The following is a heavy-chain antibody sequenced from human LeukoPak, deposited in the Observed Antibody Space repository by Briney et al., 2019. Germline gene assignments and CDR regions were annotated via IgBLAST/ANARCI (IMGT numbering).Heavy chain of an antibody. D-gene: IGHD3-22*01. Sequence: ASVKVSCKASGYTFTSYGISWVRQAPGQGLEWMGWISAYNGNTNYAQKLQGRVTMTTDTSTSTAYMELRSLRSDDTAVYYCARLYDSSGFPMMDVWGKETTVTISS. CDR1: GYTFTSYG. V-gene: IGHV1-18*01. CDR2: ISAYNGNT. CDR3: ARLYDSSGFPMMDV. J-gene: IGHJ6*04.